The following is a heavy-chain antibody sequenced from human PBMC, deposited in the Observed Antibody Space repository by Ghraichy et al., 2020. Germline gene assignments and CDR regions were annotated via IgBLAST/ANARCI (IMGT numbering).Heavy chain of an antibody. Sequence: GESLNISCAASGFTFKSHGMHWVRQAPGKGLEWVAVIWYDGSEKYYADSVKGRFTVSRDNSKNKNMLYLQMDSLRVEDTAVYYCARDRQWPAGYFDYWGQGTLVTVSS. V-gene: IGHV3-33*01. CDR3: ARDRQWPAGYFDY. J-gene: IGHJ4*02. CDR2: IWYDGSEK. D-gene: IGHD6-19*01. CDR1: GFTFKSHG.